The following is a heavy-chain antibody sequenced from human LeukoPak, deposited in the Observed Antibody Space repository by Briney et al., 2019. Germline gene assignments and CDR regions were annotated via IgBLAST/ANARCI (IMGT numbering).Heavy chain of an antibody. D-gene: IGHD2-2*01. CDR3: AKGPSTRSEGNWFDP. Sequence: GGSLRLSCAASGFTFSSYGMSWVRQAPGKGLEWVSAISGSGGSTYYADSVKGRFTISRDNSKNTLYLQMNSLRAEDTAVYYCAKGPSTRSEGNWFDPWGQGTLVTVSS. J-gene: IGHJ5*02. CDR2: ISGSGGST. CDR1: GFTFSSYG. V-gene: IGHV3-23*01.